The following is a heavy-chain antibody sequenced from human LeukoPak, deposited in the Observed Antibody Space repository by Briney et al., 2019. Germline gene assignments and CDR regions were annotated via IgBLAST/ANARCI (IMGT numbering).Heavy chain of an antibody. CDR3: ARVTGYYGSGRPFDY. V-gene: IGHV4-31*03. CDR2: IYYSGST. CDR1: GGSISSGGYY. Sequence: SETLSLTCTVSGGSISSGGYYWSWIRRHPGKGLEWIGYIYYSGSTYYNPSLKSRVTISVDTSKNQFSLKLSSVTAADTAVYYCARVTGYYGSGRPFDYWGQGTLVTVSS. D-gene: IGHD3-10*01. J-gene: IGHJ4*02.